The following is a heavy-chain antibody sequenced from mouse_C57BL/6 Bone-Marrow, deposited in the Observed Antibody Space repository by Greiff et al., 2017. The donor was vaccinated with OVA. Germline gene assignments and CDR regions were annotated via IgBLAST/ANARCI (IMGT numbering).Heavy chain of an antibody. CDR2: IYPTSGNT. D-gene: IGHD1-1*01. CDR1: GYTFTSYG. J-gene: IGHJ1*03. CDR3: ARRGCYGSRYFDV. V-gene: IGHV1-81*01. Sequence: VQLQESGAELARPGASVKLSCKASGYTFTSYGISWVKQRPGQGLEWIGEIYPTSGNTYYNQKFKGKATLTADKSSSTAYMELRSLTSEDSAVYYCARRGCYGSRYFDVWGTGTTVTVSS.